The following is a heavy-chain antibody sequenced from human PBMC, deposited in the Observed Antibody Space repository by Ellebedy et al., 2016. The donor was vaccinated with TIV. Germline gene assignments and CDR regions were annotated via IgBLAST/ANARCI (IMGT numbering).Heavy chain of an antibody. V-gene: IGHV4-59*13. CDR2: IQASGTS. J-gene: IGHJ5*02. D-gene: IGHD3-3*01. CDR3: ARGFWSGYYFNL. CDR1: GVSISSYY. Sequence: GSLRLXXNVSGVSISSYYWNWIRQAPGKRLEYIGFIQASGTSYYKPSLKSRATISADTSKTQLSLKLSAVTAAEPAVYFCARGFWSGYYFNLWGQGTQVTVSS.